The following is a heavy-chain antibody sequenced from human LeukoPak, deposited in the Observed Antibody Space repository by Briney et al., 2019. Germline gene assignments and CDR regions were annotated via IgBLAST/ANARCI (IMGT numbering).Heavy chain of an antibody. CDR2: IYYSGST. CDR3: ARDSIVGARHAFDI. V-gene: IGHV4-39*07. J-gene: IGHJ3*02. CDR1: GGSISSSSYY. D-gene: IGHD1-26*01. Sequence: SETLSLTCTVSGGSISSSSYYWGWIRQPPGKGLEWIGSIYYSGSTYYNPSLKSRVTISVDTSKNQFSLKLSSVTAADTTVYYCARDSIVGARHAFDIWGQGTMVTVSS.